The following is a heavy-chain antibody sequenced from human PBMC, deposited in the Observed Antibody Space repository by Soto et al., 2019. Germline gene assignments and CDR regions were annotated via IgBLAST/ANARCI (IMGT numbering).Heavy chain of an antibody. V-gene: IGHV3-23*01. J-gene: IGHJ6*03. D-gene: IGHD1-26*01. CDR2: ISGSGGST. CDR3: AKVALGELGGDYYYYYYMDV. Sequence: GGSLRLSCAASGFTFSSYAMSWVRQAPGKGLEWVSAISGSGGSTYYADSVKGRFTISRDNSKNTLYLQMNSLRAEDTAVYYCAKVALGELGGDYYYYYYMDVWGKGTTVTVSS. CDR1: GFTFSSYA.